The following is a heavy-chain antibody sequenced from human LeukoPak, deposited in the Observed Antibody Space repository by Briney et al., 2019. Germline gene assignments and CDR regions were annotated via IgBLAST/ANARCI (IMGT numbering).Heavy chain of an antibody. Sequence: ASVKVSCKASGYTFTSYYMHWVRQAPGQGLEWMGIINPSGGSTSYAQKFQGRVTMTRDTSTSTVYMELRSLRSENTAVYYCARDQRKHSMIVVVIKWVFDAFDIWGQGTMVTVSS. J-gene: IGHJ3*02. D-gene: IGHD3-22*01. CDR2: INPSGGST. V-gene: IGHV1-46*01. CDR3: ARDQRKHSMIVVVIKWVFDAFDI. CDR1: GYTFTSYY.